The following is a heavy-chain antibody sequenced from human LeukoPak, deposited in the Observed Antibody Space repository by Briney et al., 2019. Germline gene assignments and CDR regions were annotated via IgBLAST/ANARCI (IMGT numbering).Heavy chain of an antibody. V-gene: IGHV3-30*18. J-gene: IGHJ6*02. CDR3: AKSNSASGLKVVLGMDV. Sequence: GGSLRLSCAASGFTFSSYGMHWVRQAPGKGLEWVAVISYDGSNKYYADSVKGRFTISRDNSKNTLYLQMNSLRAEDTAVYYCAKSNSASGLKVVLGMDVWGQGTTVTVSS. CDR1: GFTFSSYG. D-gene: IGHD3-22*01. CDR2: ISYDGSNK.